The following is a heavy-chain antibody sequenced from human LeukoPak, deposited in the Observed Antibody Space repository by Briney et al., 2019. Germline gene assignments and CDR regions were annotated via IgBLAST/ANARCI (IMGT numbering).Heavy chain of an antibody. CDR3: ARDEVYCSSTSCYTVGFDP. V-gene: IGHV1-69*05. D-gene: IGHD2-2*02. CDR2: VIPIFGTA. Sequence: ASVKVSFKASGGTFSSYAISWVRQAPGQGLEWMGVVIPIFGTANYAQKFQGRVTITTDESTSTAYMEPSSLRSEDTAVYYCARDEVYCSSTSCYTVGFDPWGQGTLVTVSS. CDR1: GGTFSSYA. J-gene: IGHJ5*02.